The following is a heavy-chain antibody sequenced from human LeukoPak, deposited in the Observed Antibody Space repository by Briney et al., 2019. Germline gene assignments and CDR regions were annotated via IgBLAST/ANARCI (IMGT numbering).Heavy chain of an antibody. CDR1: GGSISSGDYY. J-gene: IGHJ3*01. D-gene: IGHD5-24*01. CDR2: IYYSGST. V-gene: IGHV4-30-4*08. Sequence: SQTLSLTCTVSGGSISSGDYYWSWIRQPPGKGLEWIGYIYYSGSTYYNPSLKSRVTISVDTSKNQFSLKLSSVTAADTAVYSCASAPVEMATSRFPLWGQGTMVTVSS. CDR3: ASAPVEMATSRFPL.